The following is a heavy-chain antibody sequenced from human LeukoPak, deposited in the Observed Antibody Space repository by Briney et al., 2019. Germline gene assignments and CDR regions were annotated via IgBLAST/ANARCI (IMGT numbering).Heavy chain of an antibody. V-gene: IGHV1-3*01. CDR2: INAGNGNT. J-gene: IGHJ5*02. Sequence: GASVKVSCKASGYTFTSYAMHWVRRAPGQRLEWMGWINAGNGNTKYSQKFQGRVTITRDTSASTAYMELSSLRSEDTAVYYCARVGGNYDILTGYRYNWFDPWGQGTLVTVSS. CDR3: ARVGGNYDILTGYRYNWFDP. D-gene: IGHD3-9*01. CDR1: GYTFTSYA.